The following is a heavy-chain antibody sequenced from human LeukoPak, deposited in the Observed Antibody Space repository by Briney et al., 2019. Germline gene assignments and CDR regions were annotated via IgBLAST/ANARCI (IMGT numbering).Heavy chain of an antibody. Sequence: GGSLRLSCAASGFTLSSYWMNWVRQAPGKGLEWVANIKQDGSEKYHVDSVRGRFTISRDNAKSSLYLQMNSLRAEDTAIYYCARGGPRLNWFDPWGQGTLVIVSS. CDR1: GFTLSSYW. CDR3: ARGGPRLNWFDP. V-gene: IGHV3-7*01. CDR2: IKQDGSEK. J-gene: IGHJ5*02. D-gene: IGHD1-1*01.